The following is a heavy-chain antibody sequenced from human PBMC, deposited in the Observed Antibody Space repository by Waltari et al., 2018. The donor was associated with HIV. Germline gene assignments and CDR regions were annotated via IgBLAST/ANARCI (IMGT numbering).Heavy chain of an antibody. D-gene: IGHD1-26*01. CDR3: ARGPTPGGSYRYLDHNWFDP. Sequence: QVQLQESGPGLVKRTRTMYLTCAVAGASISAPTWWSGVRQSPGKGLEWVGEMSHSGDTNYNPSLESRVTISIDESENQLSLKVTSVTAADTAIYYCARGPTPGGSYRYLDHNWFDPWGQGTLVTVSS. CDR1: GASISAPTW. J-gene: IGHJ5*02. V-gene: IGHV4-4*02. CDR2: MSHSGDT.